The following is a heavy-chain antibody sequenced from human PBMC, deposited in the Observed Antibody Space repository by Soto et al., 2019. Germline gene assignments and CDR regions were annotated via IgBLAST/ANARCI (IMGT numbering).Heavy chain of an antibody. J-gene: IGHJ6*02. CDR3: ARDVWSPIVLVPAARKYSSSPRTQPGDYYYYGMDV. V-gene: IGHV4-30-4*01. CDR1: GGSISSGDYY. Sequence: TSETLSLTCTVSGGSISSGDYYWSWIRQPPGKGLEWIGYIYYSGSTYYNPSLKSRVTISVDTSKNQFSLKLSSVTAADTAVYYCARDVWSPIVLVPAARKYSSSPRTQPGDYYYYGMDVWGQGTTVTVSS. D-gene: IGHD2-2*01. CDR2: IYYSGST.